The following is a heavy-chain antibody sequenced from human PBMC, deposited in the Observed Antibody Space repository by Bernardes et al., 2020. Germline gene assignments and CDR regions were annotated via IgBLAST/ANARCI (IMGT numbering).Heavy chain of an antibody. CDR2: ISPSGGST. D-gene: IGHD3-10*01. CDR1: GFTFISYA. J-gene: IGHJ4*02. Sequence: GGSLSLSSAASGFTFISYAMTWVRQAPGKGLEWVSGISPSGGSTYYADSVKGRFTISRDNSKNTLYLQMNRLRAADTAVYYCAKHSAVNYGSGSYYYWGQGTLVTVSS. V-gene: IGHV3-23*01. CDR3: AKHSAVNYGSGSYYY.